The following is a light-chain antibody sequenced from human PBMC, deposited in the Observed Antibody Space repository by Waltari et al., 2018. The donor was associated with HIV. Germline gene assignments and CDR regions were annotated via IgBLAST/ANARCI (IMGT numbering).Light chain of an antibody. CDR1: SSDVGSYNL. Sequence: QSALTQPPSASGSPGQSVTISCTGTSSDVGSYNLVSWYQQHPGKAPKLMIYEGTKRPSGVFNRFSGSKSGNTASLTISVLQAEDEADYYCCSYAGSSTHVVFGGGTKLTVL. V-gene: IGLV2-23*01. CDR3: CSYAGSSTHVV. CDR2: EGT. J-gene: IGLJ2*01.